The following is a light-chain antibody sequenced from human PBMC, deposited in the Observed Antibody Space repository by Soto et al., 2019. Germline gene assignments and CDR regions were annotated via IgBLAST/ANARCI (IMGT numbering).Light chain of an antibody. J-gene: IGLJ2*01. CDR1: SSDVGGDDY. CDR3: SSHTSNTLVV. CDR2: EVS. Sequence: QSALTQPASVSGSPGQSITISCTGTSSDVGGDDYVSWYQQHAGKAPKLMIHEVSSRPSGVSNRFSGSKSGNTASLTISGLQTEYEADYFCSSHTSNTLVVFGGGTKLTVL. V-gene: IGLV2-14*01.